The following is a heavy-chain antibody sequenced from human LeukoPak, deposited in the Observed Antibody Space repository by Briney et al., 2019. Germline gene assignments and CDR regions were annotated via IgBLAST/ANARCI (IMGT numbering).Heavy chain of an antibody. CDR1: GGSISSYY. Sequence: SETLSLTCTVSGGSISSYYWSWIRQPPGKGREGIGYIYYSGSTNYNPSLKSRVTISVDTSKNQFSLKLSSVTAADTAVYYCARETGNDAFDIWGQGTMVTVSS. CDR3: ARETGNDAFDI. J-gene: IGHJ3*02. CDR2: IYYSGST. V-gene: IGHV4-59*01.